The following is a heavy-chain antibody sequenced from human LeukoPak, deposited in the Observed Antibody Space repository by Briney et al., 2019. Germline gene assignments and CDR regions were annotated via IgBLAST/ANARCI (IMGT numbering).Heavy chain of an antibody. J-gene: IGHJ6*02. CDR3: AKGSFMVRFYGMDV. Sequence: GGSLRLSCAASGFTFSSYAMSWVRQAPGKGLEWVSAISGSGGSTYYADSVKGRFTISRDNSENTLYLQMNSLRAEDTAVYYCAKGSFMVRFYGMDVWGQGTTVTVSS. CDR1: GFTFSSYA. CDR2: ISGSGGST. V-gene: IGHV3-23*01. D-gene: IGHD3-10*01.